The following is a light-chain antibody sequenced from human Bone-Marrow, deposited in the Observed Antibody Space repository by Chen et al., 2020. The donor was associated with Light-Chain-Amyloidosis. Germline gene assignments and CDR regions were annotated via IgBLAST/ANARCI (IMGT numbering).Light chain of an antibody. V-gene: IGLV3-25*03. CDR2: RDT. CDR1: DLPTKY. Sequence: SYELTQPPSVSVSQGQTARITCSGDDLPTKYAYWYQQKPGQAPVLVIHRDTERPSGISERFSGSSSGTTATLTISGVQAEDEADYHCQSADSSGTYEVIFCGGTKLTVL. CDR3: QSADSSGTYEVI. J-gene: IGLJ2*01.